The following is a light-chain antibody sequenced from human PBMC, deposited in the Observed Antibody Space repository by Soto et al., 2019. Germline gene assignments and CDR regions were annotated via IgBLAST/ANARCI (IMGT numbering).Light chain of an antibody. V-gene: IGLV2-8*01. J-gene: IGLJ1*01. CDR3: CLYAVTFYV. CDR1: SSDVGGYNY. Sequence: HSALTQPPSASGSPGQSVTISCTGTSSDVGGYNYVSWYQQHPGKAPKLIISEVSKRPSGVPDRFSGSKSGNTASLTVSGLQAEDEADYYCCLYAVTFYVFGTGTKVTVL. CDR2: EVS.